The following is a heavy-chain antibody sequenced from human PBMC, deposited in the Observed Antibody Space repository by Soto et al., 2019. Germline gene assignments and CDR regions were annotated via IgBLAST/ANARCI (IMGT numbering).Heavy chain of an antibody. V-gene: IGHV4-34*01. CDR1: GGSFSGYY. CDR3: ARGPPKPAGGTIFGVVKLYYYHYGMDV. CDR2: INHSGST. Sequence: PSETLSLTCAVYGGSFSGYYWSWIRQPPGKGLEWIGEINHSGSTNYNPSLKSRVTISVDTSKNQFSLKLSSVTAADTAVYYCARGPPKPAGGTIFGVVKLYYYHYGMDVWGQGTTVTVSS. J-gene: IGHJ6*02. D-gene: IGHD3-3*01.